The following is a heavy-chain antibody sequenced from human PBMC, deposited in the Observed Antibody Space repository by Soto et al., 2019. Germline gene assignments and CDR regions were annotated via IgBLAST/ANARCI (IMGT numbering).Heavy chain of an antibody. D-gene: IGHD3-10*02. V-gene: IGHV1-2*02. CDR3: ARNMDYYYVRGSGNGHGV. J-gene: IGHJ6*02. Sequence: QVRLGQSGAEVKEPGDSVRVSCEASGYTFTAYHIHWVRQAPGQGLEWMGWINPKFGDTGYAQDFQGRVSMTSDMSISTVYMELSRLTSDDTAIYYCARNMDYYYVRGSGNGHGVWGQGTTVTVFS. CDR2: INPKFGDT. CDR1: GYTFTAYH.